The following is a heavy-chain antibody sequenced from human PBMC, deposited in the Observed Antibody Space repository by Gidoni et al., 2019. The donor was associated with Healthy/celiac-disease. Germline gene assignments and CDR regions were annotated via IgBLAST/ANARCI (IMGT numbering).Heavy chain of an antibody. D-gene: IGHD6-13*01. CDR3: ARGEAAYFDY. Sequence: QVQLQESGPGLVKPSETLSPTCTVSGGSISSYFWSWIRQPAGKGLEWIGRIYTSGSTNYNPSLKSRVTMSVDTSKNQFSLKLNSLTAADTAVYYCARGEAAYFDYWGQGTLVTVSS. CDR2: IYTSGST. J-gene: IGHJ4*02. V-gene: IGHV4-4*07. CDR1: GGSISSYF.